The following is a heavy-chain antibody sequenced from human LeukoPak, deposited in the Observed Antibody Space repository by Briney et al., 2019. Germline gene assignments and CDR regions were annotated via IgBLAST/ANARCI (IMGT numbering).Heavy chain of an antibody. CDR3: GRYGYNKGWFDY. V-gene: IGHV3-30-3*01. D-gene: IGHD5-24*01. Sequence: GGSLRLSCAASGFTFSSYAMHWVRQAPGKGLEWVAVISYDGSNKYYADSVKGRFTISRDNSKNTLYLQMNSLRAEATAVYYCGRYGYNKGWFDYWGQGTLVTVSS. J-gene: IGHJ4*02. CDR2: ISYDGSNK. CDR1: GFTFSSYA.